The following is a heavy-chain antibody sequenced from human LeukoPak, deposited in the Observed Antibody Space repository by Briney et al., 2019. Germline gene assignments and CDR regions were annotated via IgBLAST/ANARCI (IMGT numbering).Heavy chain of an antibody. CDR1: CGSISSYY. CDR3: AEADSVGTFDY. CDR2: IYYSGST. J-gene: IGHJ4*02. Sequence: SETLSLTCTVSCGSISSYYWSWIRQPPGKGLEWIGYIYYSGSTNYNPSLKSRVTISVDTSENQFSLKLSSVTAAGTAVYYCAEADSVGTFDYWGQGTLVNVSS. D-gene: IGHD1-26*01. V-gene: IGHV4-59*01.